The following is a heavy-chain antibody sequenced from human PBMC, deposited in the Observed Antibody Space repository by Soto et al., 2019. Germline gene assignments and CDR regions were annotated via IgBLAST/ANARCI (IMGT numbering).Heavy chain of an antibody. CDR2: INPSDGST. CDR1: WYTFTSYY. V-gene: IGHV1-46*01. Sequence: XSVKVSFKASWYTFTSYYMHWVRQAPGQGLEWMGIINPSDGSTSYPQKFQGRVTMTRDTSTSTVYMELSRLRSEDTAVYYCAKEDSFSHSLDYWGQGSLVTVPS. J-gene: IGHJ4*02. CDR3: AKEDSFSHSLDY. D-gene: IGHD5-18*01.